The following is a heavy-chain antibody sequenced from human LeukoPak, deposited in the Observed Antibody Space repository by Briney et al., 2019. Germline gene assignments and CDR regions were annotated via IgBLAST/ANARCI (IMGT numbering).Heavy chain of an antibody. CDR1: GFTFSSYW. CDR2: IKQDGSEK. CDR3: ARVGDSSGYYYVDY. J-gene: IGHJ4*02. V-gene: IGHV3-7*01. Sequence: GGSLRLSCAASGFTFSSYWMSWVRQAPGKGLEWVANIKQDGSEKYYADSVKGRFTISRDNAKNSLYLQMNSLRAEDTAVYYCARVGDSSGYYYVDYWGQGTLVTASS. D-gene: IGHD3-22*01.